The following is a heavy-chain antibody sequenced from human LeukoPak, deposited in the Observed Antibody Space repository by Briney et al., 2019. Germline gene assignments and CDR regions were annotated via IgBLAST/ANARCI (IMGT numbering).Heavy chain of an antibody. J-gene: IGHJ4*02. Sequence: SETLSLTCTVSGGSISSYYWSWIRQPPGKGLEWIGCIYYSGSTNYNPSLKSRVTISVDTSKNQFSLKLSSVTAADTAVYYCARASYDFWSGYSLDYWGQGTLVTVSS. D-gene: IGHD3-3*01. CDR2: IYYSGST. V-gene: IGHV4-59*01. CDR3: ARASYDFWSGYSLDY. CDR1: GGSISSYY.